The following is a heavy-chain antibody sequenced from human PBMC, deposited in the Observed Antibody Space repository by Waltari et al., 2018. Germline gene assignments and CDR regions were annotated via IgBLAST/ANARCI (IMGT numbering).Heavy chain of an antibody. V-gene: IGHV4-38-2*02. CDR2: IYHSGST. CDR1: VYSISRGYY. CDR3: ARAGYSGGFYFWFDP. Sequence: QVLLQASGPGLVKPSETLSVTCTVSVYSISRGYYWGWIRQPPGKGLEWIASIYHSGSTYYNPSLKSRITISVDTSENQFSLTLNSVTAADTAVYYCARAGYSGGFYFWFDPWGQGTLVTVSS. J-gene: IGHJ5*02. D-gene: IGHD1-26*01.